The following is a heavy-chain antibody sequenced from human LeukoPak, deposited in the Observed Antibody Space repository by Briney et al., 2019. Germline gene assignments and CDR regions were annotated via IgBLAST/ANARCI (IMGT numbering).Heavy chain of an antibody. CDR3: AREAFTMVRGVTDSRFDP. V-gene: IGHV4-39*07. J-gene: IGHJ5*02. CDR2: IYYSGST. Sequence: PSETLSLTCTVSGGSISSSSYYWGWIRQPPGKGLEWIGSIYYSGSTYYNPSLKSRVTISVDTSKNQFSLKLSSVTAADTAVYYCAREAFTMVRGVTDSRFDPWGQGTLVTVSS. D-gene: IGHD3-10*01. CDR1: GGSISSSSYY.